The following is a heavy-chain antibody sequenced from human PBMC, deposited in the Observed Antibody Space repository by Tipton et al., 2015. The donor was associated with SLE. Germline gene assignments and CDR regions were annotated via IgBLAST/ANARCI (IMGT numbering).Heavy chain of an antibody. CDR3: ATDFREGYNGG. V-gene: IGHV3-7*01. Sequence: SLRLSCAASGFTFSNYWMSWVRQAPGKGLEWVANIKQDGSEKYYVDSVKGRFTISRDNANNSLYLQMNSLRAEGTAVYYCATDFREGYNGGWGQGTLVTVSS. D-gene: IGHD5-24*01. J-gene: IGHJ4*02. CDR2: IKQDGSEK. CDR1: GFTFSNYW.